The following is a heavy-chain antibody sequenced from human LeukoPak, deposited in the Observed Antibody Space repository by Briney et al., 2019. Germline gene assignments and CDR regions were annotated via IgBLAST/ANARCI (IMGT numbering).Heavy chain of an antibody. J-gene: IGHJ4*02. CDR1: GFTFIDYS. Sequence: GGALRLSCAASGFTFIDYSMSWIRPAPGEGLEWVSYISSSSDYTNYEDSVKVRFTISRDNARNSLYLQMNSLRAEDTAVYYCAGGTPGTWGFDYWGQGVLVTVSS. CDR3: AGGTPGTWGFDY. D-gene: IGHD1-1*01. CDR2: ISSSSDYT. V-gene: IGHV3-11*06.